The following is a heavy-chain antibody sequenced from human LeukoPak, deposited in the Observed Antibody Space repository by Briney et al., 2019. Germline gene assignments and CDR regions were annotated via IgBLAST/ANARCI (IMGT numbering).Heavy chain of an antibody. D-gene: IGHD2-8*01. CDR2: INPSGGST. CDR1: GYSFISYY. J-gene: IGHJ6*02. Sequence: GASVKVSCKASGYSFISYYMHWVRQAPRQGLEWMGIINPSGGSTSYAQKFQDRVTMTRDTSPSTLYIELSSLKSEDTAVYFFAREDVVLVDAVRYYYYGMDVWGQGTTVTVSS. V-gene: IGHV1-46*01. CDR3: AREDVVLVDAVRYYYYGMDV.